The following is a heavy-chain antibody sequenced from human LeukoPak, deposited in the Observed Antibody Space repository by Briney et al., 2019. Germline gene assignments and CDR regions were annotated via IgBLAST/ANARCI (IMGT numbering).Heavy chain of an antibody. CDR2: ISGSGGST. D-gene: IGHD1-26*01. CDR1: GFTFSSYA. V-gene: IGHV3-23*01. Sequence: GGSLRLSCAASGFTFSSYAMSWVRQAPGKGLEWVSAISGSGGSTYYADSVKGRFPISRDNSKNTLYLQMNSLRAEDTAVYYCAKDRLGIVGATLFDYWGQGTLVTVSS. J-gene: IGHJ4*02. CDR3: AKDRLGIVGATLFDY.